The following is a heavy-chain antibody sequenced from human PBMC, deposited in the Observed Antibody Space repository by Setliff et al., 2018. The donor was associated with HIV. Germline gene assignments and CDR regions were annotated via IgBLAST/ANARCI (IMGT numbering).Heavy chain of an antibody. CDR1: GGSFSDYH. J-gene: IGHJ4*02. V-gene: IGHV4-34*01. CDR3: ARGTAPRRGTNYGGNYPLDY. D-gene: IGHD4-17*01. CDR2: IYYSGST. Sequence: LSLTCAVYGGSFSDYHWSWIRQAPRKRLEWIGSIYYSGSTYYNPSLKGRVTISVDTSKYQFSLKLSSVTAADTAVYYCARGTAPRRGTNYGGNYPLDYWGQGTLVTVSS.